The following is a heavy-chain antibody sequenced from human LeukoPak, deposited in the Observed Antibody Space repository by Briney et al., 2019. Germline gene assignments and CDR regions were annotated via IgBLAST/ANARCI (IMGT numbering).Heavy chain of an antibody. Sequence: ASVTVSCKASGYTLTSYYMHWVRQAPGQGLEWMGTINPSDGRTSYTQKFQGRVTLTRDTSTSTVYMELTSLRSEDTAVYYCARDACSSTVCQAGGNWFDPWGQGSLVTVSS. J-gene: IGHJ5*02. CDR3: ARDACSSTVCQAGGNWFDP. V-gene: IGHV1-46*01. CDR1: GYTLTSYY. D-gene: IGHD2-2*01. CDR2: INPSDGRT.